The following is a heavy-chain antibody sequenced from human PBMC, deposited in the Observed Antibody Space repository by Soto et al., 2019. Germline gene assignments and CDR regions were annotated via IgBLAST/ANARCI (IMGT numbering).Heavy chain of an antibody. J-gene: IGHJ3*02. V-gene: IGHV3-33*01. Sequence: GGSLRLSCAASGFTFSSYGMHWVRQAPGKGLEWVAVIWYDGSNKYYADSVKGRFTISRDNSKNTLYLQMNSLRAEDTAVYYCARETISVTTGAFDIWGQGTMVTVSS. CDR3: ARETISVTTGAFDI. CDR1: GFTFSSYG. D-gene: IGHD4-17*01. CDR2: IWYDGSNK.